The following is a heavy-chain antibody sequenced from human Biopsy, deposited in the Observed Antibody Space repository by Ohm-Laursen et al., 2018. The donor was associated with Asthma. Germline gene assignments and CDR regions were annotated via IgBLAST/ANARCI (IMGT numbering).Heavy chain of an antibody. CDR1: GYTFINYA. CDR2: TNAGNGNT. Sequence: ASVKVSCKASGYTFINYAIHWVRQAPGQRLEWMGWTNAGNGNTKYSQKFQGRVTITRDTSASTAYMDLSSLRSEDTAVYYCARTYYDFLTGQVNDAFAMWGQGTMVTVSS. V-gene: IGHV1-3*01. J-gene: IGHJ3*02. CDR3: ARTYYDFLTGQVNDAFAM. D-gene: IGHD3-9*01.